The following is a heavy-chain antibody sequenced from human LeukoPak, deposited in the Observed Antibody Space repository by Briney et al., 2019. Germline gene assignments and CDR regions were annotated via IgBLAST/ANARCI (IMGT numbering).Heavy chain of an antibody. Sequence: SQTLSLTCTVSGGSISSGGYYWSWIRQHPGKGLEWIGYIYYSGSTYYSPSLKSRVTISVDTSKNQFSLKLSSVTAADTAVYYCARWLGYCSSTSCSYFDYWGQGTLVTVSS. V-gene: IGHV4-31*03. CDR2: IYYSGST. CDR3: ARWLGYCSSTSCSYFDY. CDR1: GGSISSGGYY. D-gene: IGHD2-2*01. J-gene: IGHJ4*02.